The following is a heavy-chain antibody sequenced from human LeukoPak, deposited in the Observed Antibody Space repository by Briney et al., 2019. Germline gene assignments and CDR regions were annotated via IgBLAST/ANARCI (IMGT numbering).Heavy chain of an antibody. Sequence: PSETLSLTCAVYGGSFSGYYWSWIRQPPGKGLEWIGEINHSGSTNYNPSLKSRVTISVDTYKNQFSLKLSSVTAADTAVHYCARGIANDYVWGSYRPCFDYWGQGTLVTVSS. D-gene: IGHD3-16*02. CDR2: INHSGST. J-gene: IGHJ4*02. CDR1: GGSFSGYY. V-gene: IGHV4-34*01. CDR3: ARGIANDYVWGSYRPCFDY.